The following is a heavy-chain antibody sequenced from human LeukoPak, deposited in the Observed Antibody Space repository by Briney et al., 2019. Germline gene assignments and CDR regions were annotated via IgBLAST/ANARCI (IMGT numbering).Heavy chain of an antibody. CDR3: APQRGFRLLDRYFES. V-gene: IGHV3-48*01. J-gene: IGHJ4*02. D-gene: IGHD5-18*01. CDR1: GFTFSSYS. Sequence: GGSLRLSCAASGFTFSSYSMYWVRQAPGKGLEWISYISSGSTTIYYADSVKGRFTISRDNAKNSLYLQMNSLRAEDTAVYYCAPQRGFRLLDRYFESWGQGTLVTVSS. CDR2: ISSGSTTI.